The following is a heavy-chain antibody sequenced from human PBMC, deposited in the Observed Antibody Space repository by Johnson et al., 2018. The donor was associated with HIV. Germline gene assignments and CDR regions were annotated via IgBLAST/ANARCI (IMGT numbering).Heavy chain of an antibody. V-gene: IGHV3-48*04. CDR1: GFTFSSYG. Sequence: VQLVESGGGVVQPGRSLRLSCAASGFTFSSYGMHWVRQAPGKGLEWVSYISSSGSTNYYPDSLKGRLTIPRDNAKNSLYLQLNSLRAEDTAVYYCARHRAAVLWFREGDTFDIWGQGTMVTVSS. D-gene: IGHD3-10*01. CDR3: ARHRAAVLWFREGDTFDI. CDR2: ISSSGSTN. J-gene: IGHJ3*02.